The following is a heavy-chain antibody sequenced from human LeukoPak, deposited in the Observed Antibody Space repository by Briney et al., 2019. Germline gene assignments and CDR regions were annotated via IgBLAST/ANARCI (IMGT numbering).Heavy chain of an antibody. CDR3: ARSPYYYDSTVPRWAFDV. V-gene: IGHV4-39*01. Sequence: SETLSLTCIVSGGISSSYYWGWVGQPPGQGLEWVASTYYTGATYYNPSLKSRLTISVDTSKSQFSLGLSSVTAADTAVYYCARSPYYYDSTVPRWAFDVWDQGTMVTVSS. CDR2: TYYTGAT. CDR1: GGISSSYY. D-gene: IGHD3-22*01. J-gene: IGHJ3*01.